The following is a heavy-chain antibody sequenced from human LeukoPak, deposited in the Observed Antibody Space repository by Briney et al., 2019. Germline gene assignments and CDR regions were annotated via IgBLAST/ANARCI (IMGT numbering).Heavy chain of an antibody. CDR2: ISSGGSYI. D-gene: IGHD6-6*01. CDR1: GFTFSTYS. J-gene: IGHJ4*02. Sequence: GGSLRLSCAASGFTFSTYSMNWVRQAPGKGLEWVSSISSGGSYIYYADSVKGRFTISRDNAKNSLYLQMDTLRADDTAVYYCARAAARQLSPVDYWGQGTLVTVSS. V-gene: IGHV3-21*01. CDR3: ARAAARQLSPVDY.